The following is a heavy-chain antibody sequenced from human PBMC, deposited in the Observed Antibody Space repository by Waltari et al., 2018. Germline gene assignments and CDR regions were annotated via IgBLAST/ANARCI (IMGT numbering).Heavy chain of an antibody. CDR1: GFTFSSSD. CDR3: ARGTFSYGSGTGTYAFDI. Sequence: EVQLVESGGGLVQPGGSLRLSCAASGFTFSSSDMHWVRQATGKGLEWVSSIGTAGDTYYPGSVKGRFTISRENAKNSLYLQMNSLRAGDTAVYYCARGTFSYGSGTGTYAFDIWGQGTMVTVSS. D-gene: IGHD3-10*01. V-gene: IGHV3-13*01. J-gene: IGHJ3*02. CDR2: IGTAGDT.